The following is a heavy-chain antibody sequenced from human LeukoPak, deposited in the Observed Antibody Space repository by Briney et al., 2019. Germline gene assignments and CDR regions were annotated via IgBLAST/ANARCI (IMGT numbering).Heavy chain of an antibody. CDR3: ARDPIYCSGGSCYSSYFDY. Sequence: PGGSLRLSCAASGFTFSSYGMHWVRQAPGKGPEWVAVIWYDGSNKYYADSVKGRFTISRDNSKNTLYLQMNSLRAEDTAVYYCARDPIYCSGGSCYSSYFDYWGQGTLVTVSS. V-gene: IGHV3-33*01. D-gene: IGHD2-15*01. CDR2: IWYDGSNK. CDR1: GFTFSSYG. J-gene: IGHJ4*02.